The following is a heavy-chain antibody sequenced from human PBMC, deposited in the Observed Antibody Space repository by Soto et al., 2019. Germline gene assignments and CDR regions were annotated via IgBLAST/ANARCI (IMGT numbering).Heavy chain of an antibody. Sequence: GASVKVSCKASGGTFISYAISWVRQAPGQGLEWMGGIIPIFGTANYAQKFQGRVTITADESTSTAYMELSSLRSEDTAVYYCAREYYYDSSGYEGSFDYWGQGTRVTVSS. V-gene: IGHV1-69*13. J-gene: IGHJ4*02. D-gene: IGHD3-22*01. CDR1: GGTFISYA. CDR3: AREYYYDSSGYEGSFDY. CDR2: IIPIFGTA.